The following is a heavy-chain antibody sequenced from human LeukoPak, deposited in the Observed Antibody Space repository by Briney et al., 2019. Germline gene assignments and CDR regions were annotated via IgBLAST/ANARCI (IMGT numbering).Heavy chain of an antibody. J-gene: IGHJ4*02. CDR1: GFTFSSYG. Sequence: PGGSLRLSCAASGFTFSSYGMSWVRQAPGKGLEWVSAISGSGGSTYYADSVKGRFTISRDNSKNTLYLQMNSLRAEDTAVYYCAKDWCSGGSCYSEIDYFDYWGQGTLVTVSS. D-gene: IGHD2-15*01. CDR2: ISGSGGST. CDR3: AKDWCSGGSCYSEIDYFDY. V-gene: IGHV3-23*01.